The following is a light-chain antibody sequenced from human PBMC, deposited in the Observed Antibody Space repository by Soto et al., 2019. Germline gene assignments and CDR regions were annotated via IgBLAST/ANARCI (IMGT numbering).Light chain of an antibody. CDR1: SNDVGGYHY. J-gene: IGLJ1*01. V-gene: IGLV2-11*01. CDR3: CSYADNYFYV. Sequence: QSVLTQPRSVSGAPGQSVTISCTGTSNDVGGYHYVSWYQHHPGKGPKLIIYDVTQRPSGIPDRFSGSKSGNTASLTISGLQADDEADYHCCSYADNYFYVFGTGTKVTVL. CDR2: DVT.